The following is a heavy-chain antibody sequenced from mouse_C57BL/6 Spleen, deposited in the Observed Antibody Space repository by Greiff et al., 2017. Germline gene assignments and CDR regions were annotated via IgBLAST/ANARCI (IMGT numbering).Heavy chain of an antibody. Sequence: QVQLQQSGAELVRPGASVTLSCKASGYTFTDYEMHWVKQTPVHGLEWIGAIDPETGGTAYNQKFKGKAILTADKSSSTAYMELRSLTSEDSAVYFCTIITTVVGFDYGGQGTTLTVSS. CDR1: GYTFTDYE. J-gene: IGHJ2*01. D-gene: IGHD1-1*01. V-gene: IGHV1-15*01. CDR2: IDPETGGT. CDR3: TIITTVVGFDY.